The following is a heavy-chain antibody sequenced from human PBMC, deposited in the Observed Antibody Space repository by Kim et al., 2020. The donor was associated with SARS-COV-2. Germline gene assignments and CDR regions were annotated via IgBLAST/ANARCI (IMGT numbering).Heavy chain of an antibody. D-gene: IGHD3-16*01. CDR1: GYPFSSFA. Sequence: ASVKVSCKTSGYPFSSFAITWVRQAPGQGLEWMGWISPFKPNGTYTQKFQGRLTMITDISTSTAYMELRSLRSDDAAGDYCARSMFDDSWGTCLKKEDSW. J-gene: IGHJ5*01. CDR2: ISPFKPNG. V-gene: IGHV1-18*01. CDR3: ARSMFDDSWGTCLKKEDS.